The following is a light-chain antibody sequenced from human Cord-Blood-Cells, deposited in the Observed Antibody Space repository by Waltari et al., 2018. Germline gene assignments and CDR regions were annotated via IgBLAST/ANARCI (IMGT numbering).Light chain of an antibody. CDR1: QGISSY. Sequence: DILFTQSASLRSSSVGDGVTITCRASQGISSYLAWYQQKPGKAPKLLIYAASTLQSGVPSNFSGSGSGTDFILTIGSLQPEDFATYYCQQLNSYPLTFGGGTKVEIK. J-gene: IGKJ4*01. CDR2: AAS. V-gene: IGKV1-9*01. CDR3: QQLNSYPLT.